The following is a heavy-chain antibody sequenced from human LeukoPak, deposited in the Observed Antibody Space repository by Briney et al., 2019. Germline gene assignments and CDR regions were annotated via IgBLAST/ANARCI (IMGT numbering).Heavy chain of an antibody. D-gene: IGHD2/OR15-2a*01. CDR3: TRVSTTDDY. V-gene: IGHV3-74*01. CDR1: GFAFSRYW. J-gene: IGHJ4*02. Sequence: PGGSLRLSCAASGFAFSRYWMRWVRQVPGKGLVWVSRINSDGRSAVYADSVKGRFAISRDNAKNTLYLQMDSLRAEDTAVYYCTRVSTTDDYWGQGTLVTVSS. CDR2: INSDGRSA.